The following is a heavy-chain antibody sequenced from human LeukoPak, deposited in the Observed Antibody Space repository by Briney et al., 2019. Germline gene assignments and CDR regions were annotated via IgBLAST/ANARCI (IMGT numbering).Heavy chain of an antibody. CDR1: GFTFDDYA. Sequence: GGSLRLSCAASGFTFDDYAMIWVRQAPGKGLEWVSGISWNSGSIGYADSVKGRFTISRDNAKNSLYLQMNSLRSEDTALYYCAKDINYYDSSGTPAYWGQGTLVTVSS. CDR2: ISWNSGSI. V-gene: IGHV3-9*01. D-gene: IGHD3-22*01. CDR3: AKDINYYDSSGTPAY. J-gene: IGHJ4*02.